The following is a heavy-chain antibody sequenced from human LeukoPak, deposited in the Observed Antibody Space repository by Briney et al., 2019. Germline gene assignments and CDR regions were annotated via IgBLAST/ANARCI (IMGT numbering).Heavy chain of an antibody. Sequence: GVSLRLSCAASGFTFSSYAMSWVRQAQGKGLEWVSAISGSGGSTYYADSVKGRFTISRDNSKNTLYLQMNSLRAEDTAVYYCAKDHNPPLLYFDYWGQGTLVTVSS. V-gene: IGHV3-23*01. D-gene: IGHD1-1*01. CDR3: AKDHNPPLLYFDY. CDR2: ISGSGGST. J-gene: IGHJ4*02. CDR1: GFTFSSYA.